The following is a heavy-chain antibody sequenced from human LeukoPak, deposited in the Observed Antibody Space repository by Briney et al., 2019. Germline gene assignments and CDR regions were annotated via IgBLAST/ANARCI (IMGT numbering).Heavy chain of an antibody. CDR1: GGSIRSYY. CDR2: MHTSGST. CDR3: ARDSGSGYYEA. J-gene: IGHJ5*02. V-gene: IGHV4-4*07. Sequence: SETLSLTCTVSGGSIRSYYWNWIRQPAGKGLEWIGRMHTSGSTNYNPSLKSRLTMSVDTSKNQFSLKMRSVTAADTAVYYCARDSGSGYYEAWGRGTLVTVSS. D-gene: IGHD3-10*01.